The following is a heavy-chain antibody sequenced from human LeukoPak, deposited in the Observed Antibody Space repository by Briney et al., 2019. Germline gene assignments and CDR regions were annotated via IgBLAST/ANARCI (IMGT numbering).Heavy chain of an antibody. CDR1: GFTFSSYW. CDR2: IKQDGSEK. Sequence: PGGSLRLSCAASGFTFSSYWMSWVRQAPGKGLEWVANIKQDGSEKYYVDSVKGRFTISRDNAKNSLYLRMNSLRAEDTAVYYCARDQWEPNFDYWGQGTLVTVSS. J-gene: IGHJ4*02. D-gene: IGHD1-26*01. V-gene: IGHV3-7*01. CDR3: ARDQWEPNFDY.